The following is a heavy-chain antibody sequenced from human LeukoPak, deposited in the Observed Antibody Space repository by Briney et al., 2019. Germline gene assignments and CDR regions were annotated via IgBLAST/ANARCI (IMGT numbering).Heavy chain of an antibody. J-gene: IGHJ3*02. CDR2: ISAYNGNT. D-gene: IGHD2-2*01. CDR1: GYTFTSYG. V-gene: IGHV1-18*01. CDR3: ARGPDIVVLNNAFDI. Sequence: ASVKVSCKASGYTFTSYGISWVRQAPGQGLEWMGWISAYNGNTNYAQKLQGRVTMTTDTSTSTAYMELRSLRSDDTAVYYCARGPDIVVLNNAFDIWGQGTMVTVSS.